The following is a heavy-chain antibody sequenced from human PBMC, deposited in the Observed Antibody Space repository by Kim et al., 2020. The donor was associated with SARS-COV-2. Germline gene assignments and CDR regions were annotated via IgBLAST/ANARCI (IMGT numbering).Heavy chain of an antibody. Sequence: SETLSLTCAVYGGSFSGYYWSWIRQPPGKGLEWIGEINHSGSTNYNPSLKSRVTISVDTSKNQFSLKLSSVTAADTAVYYCARRGYSYDERVYYFDYWGQGTLVTVSS. CDR3: ARRGYSYDERVYYFDY. J-gene: IGHJ4*02. V-gene: IGHV4-34*01. CDR1: GGSFSGYY. CDR2: INHSGST. D-gene: IGHD5-18*01.